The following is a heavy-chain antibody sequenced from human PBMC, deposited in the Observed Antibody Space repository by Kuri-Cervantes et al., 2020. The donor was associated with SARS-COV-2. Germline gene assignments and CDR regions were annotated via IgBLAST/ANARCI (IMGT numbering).Heavy chain of an antibody. D-gene: IGHD5-18*01. CDR3: ARGVQLWFQGNYYYYYMDV. CDR1: GYTFTSYG. Sequence: SVKVSCKASGYTFTSYGISWVRQAPGQGLEWMGGIIPIFSTANYAQKFQGRVTITADESTSTAYMELSSLRSEDTAVYYCARGVQLWFQGNYYYYYMDVRGKGTTVTVSS. V-gene: IGHV1-69*13. CDR2: IIPIFSTA. J-gene: IGHJ6*03.